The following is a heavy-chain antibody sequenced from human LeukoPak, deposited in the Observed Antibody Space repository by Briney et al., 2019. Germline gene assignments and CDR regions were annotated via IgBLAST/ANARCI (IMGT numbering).Heavy chain of an antibody. CDR2: IIPTLGIA. Sequence: RASVKVSCKASGGTFSSYTISWVQQAPGQGLEWMGRIIPTLGIANYAQKFQGRVTITADKSTSTAYMELSSLRSEDTAVYYCASSSSGNFDYWGQGTLVTVSS. CDR3: ASSSSGNFDY. CDR1: GGTFSSYT. V-gene: IGHV1-69*02. D-gene: IGHD3-22*01. J-gene: IGHJ4*02.